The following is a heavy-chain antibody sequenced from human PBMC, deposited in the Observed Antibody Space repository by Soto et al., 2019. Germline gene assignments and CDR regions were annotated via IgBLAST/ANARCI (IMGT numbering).Heavy chain of an antibody. D-gene: IGHD2-2*01. J-gene: IGHJ6*02. CDR1: GFTFSSYA. CDR2: INGSGGST. Sequence: EVQLLESGGGLVQPGGSLRLSCAASGFTFSSYAMSWVRQAPGKGLEWVSAINGSGGSTYYADSVKGRFTISRDNSKNTLYLQMNSLRAEDTAVYYCAKHPLSPCQLPQYDYYDMDVWGQGTTVTVSS. CDR3: AKHPLSPCQLPQYDYYDMDV. V-gene: IGHV3-23*01.